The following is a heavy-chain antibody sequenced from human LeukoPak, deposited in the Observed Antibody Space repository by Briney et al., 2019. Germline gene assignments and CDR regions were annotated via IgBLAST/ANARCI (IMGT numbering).Heavy chain of an antibody. CDR1: GYTLTELS. Sequence: ASVKVSCKVSGYTLTELSMHWVRQAPGKGLEWMGGFDPEDGETIYAQKFQGRVTMTEDTSTDTAYMELSSLRSEDTAVYYCARDRREGIAAALWFDPWGQGTLVTVSS. J-gene: IGHJ5*02. D-gene: IGHD6-13*01. CDR3: ARDRREGIAAALWFDP. CDR2: FDPEDGET. V-gene: IGHV1-24*01.